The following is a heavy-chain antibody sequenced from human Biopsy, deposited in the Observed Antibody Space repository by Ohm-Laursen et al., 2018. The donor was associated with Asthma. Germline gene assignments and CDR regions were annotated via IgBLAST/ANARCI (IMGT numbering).Heavy chain of an antibody. D-gene: IGHD2-2*01. CDR1: GGTFNTYV. CDR3: ARKAGSCISRTCYSLDF. CDR2: INSVFGTT. J-gene: IGHJ4*02. V-gene: IGHV1-69*01. Sequence: SSVKVSYKSLGGTFNTYVIGWVRQAPGQGLEWMGGINSVFGTTTYPQKFQDRVTITADDSTSTVYMELGSLRSEDTAVYYCARKAGSCISRTCYSLDFWGQGTLVTVSS.